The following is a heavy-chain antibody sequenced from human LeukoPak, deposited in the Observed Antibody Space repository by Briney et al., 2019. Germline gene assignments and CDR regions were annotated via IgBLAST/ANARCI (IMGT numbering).Heavy chain of an antibody. J-gene: IGHJ5*02. CDR3: AKKYNTGLDP. CDR1: AFTFSSYA. D-gene: IGHD1-14*01. V-gene: IGHV3-23*01. CDR2: ISGSGGST. Sequence: PGGSLRLSCAASAFTFSSYAMSWVRQAPGKGLEWVSVISGSGGSTFYADSVKGRFTISRDNSKNTLYLQMNSLRAEDTAVYYCAKKYNTGLDPWGQGTLVTVSS.